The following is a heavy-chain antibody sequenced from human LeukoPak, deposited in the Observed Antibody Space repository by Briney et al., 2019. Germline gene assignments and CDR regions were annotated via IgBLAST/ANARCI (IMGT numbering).Heavy chain of an antibody. D-gene: IGHD6-13*01. V-gene: IGHV1-8*01. J-gene: IGHJ4*02. Sequence: ASVKVSCNASGYTFTSYDINWVRQATGQGLEWMGWMNPNSGNTGYAEKFQGRVTMTRDTSMSTVYMELSSLTSEDTAVYYCARGGIAAAGVDYWGQGTLVTVSS. CDR3: ARGGIAAAGVDY. CDR2: MNPNSGNT. CDR1: GYTFTSYD.